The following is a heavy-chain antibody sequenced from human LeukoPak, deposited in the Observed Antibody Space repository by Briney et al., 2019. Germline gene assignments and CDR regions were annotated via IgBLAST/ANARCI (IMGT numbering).Heavy chain of an antibody. J-gene: IGHJ6*03. Sequence: PSETLSLTCTVSGGSISSGDYYWSWIRQPPGKGLEWIGYIYYSGSTYYNPSLKSRVTISVDTSKNQFSLKLSSVTAADTAVYYCATTLWAWEGHYYYMDVWGKGTTVTVSS. V-gene: IGHV4-30-4*02. CDR1: GGSISSGDYY. CDR2: IYYSGST. CDR3: ATTLWAWEGHYYYMDV. D-gene: IGHD1-26*01.